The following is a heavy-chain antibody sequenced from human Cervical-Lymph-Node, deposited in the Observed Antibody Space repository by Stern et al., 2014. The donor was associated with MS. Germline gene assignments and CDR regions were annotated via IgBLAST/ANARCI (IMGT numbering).Heavy chain of an antibody. J-gene: IGHJ2*01. Sequence: QVQLLQSDPGLVKPSETLSLTCTVSGGAVSDYYWTWIRQRPGKGLEWIGYISDTGTTNYNPSLHSRVTITLDTSQNQVSLRLRSVTAADTAVYYCARDPSTTASDWFFDLWGRGSLVTVSS. CDR1: GGAVSDYY. CDR2: ISDTGTT. CDR3: ARDPSTTASDWFFDL. V-gene: IGHV4-59*02. D-gene: IGHD2-21*02.